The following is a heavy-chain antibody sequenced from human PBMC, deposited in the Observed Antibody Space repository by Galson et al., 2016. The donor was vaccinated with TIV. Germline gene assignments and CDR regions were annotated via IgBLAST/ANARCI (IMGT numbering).Heavy chain of an antibody. D-gene: IGHD2-21*01. J-gene: IGHJ4*02. CDR3: AKESDWGVAEFDF. CDR2: INPGNGDT. Sequence: YYIHWVRQAPGRGPEWMGCINPGNGDTKYAQIFQGSVTLTWDTSVSTAYMELTSLRSDDTAVYFCAKESDWGVAEFDFWGQGTPVSVSS. V-gene: IGHV1-2*02. CDR1: YY.